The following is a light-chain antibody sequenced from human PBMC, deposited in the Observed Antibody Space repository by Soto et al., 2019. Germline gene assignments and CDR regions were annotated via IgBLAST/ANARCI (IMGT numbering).Light chain of an antibody. CDR1: QSVNRN. Sequence: EIVMTQSPATLSVSPGERATLSCRASQSVNRNLAWYQQKPGQAPRLLIYAASTRATGIPARFSGSGSETEFTLTISSLQSEDFAIYYCQQYNNGWTFGQGTKVEI. V-gene: IGKV3-15*01. CDR3: QQYNNGWT. CDR2: AAS. J-gene: IGKJ1*01.